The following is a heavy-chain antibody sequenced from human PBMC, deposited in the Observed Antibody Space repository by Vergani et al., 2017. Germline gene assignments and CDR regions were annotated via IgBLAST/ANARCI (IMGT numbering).Heavy chain of an antibody. J-gene: IGHJ4*02. CDR3: ARAGCPGYXFDD. Sequence: QVQLQESGPGLVKPSGTLSLTCAVPGGSISSSNWWSWVRQPPGKGLEWSGEIYHSGSTNYNPTLESRVTISVDKTKNQYSLKLSSGTAADTAVYYCARAGCPGYXFDDWGQGTLVTVSS. CDR1: GGSISSSNW. CDR2: IYHSGST. V-gene: IGHV4-4*02. D-gene: IGHD3-10*02.